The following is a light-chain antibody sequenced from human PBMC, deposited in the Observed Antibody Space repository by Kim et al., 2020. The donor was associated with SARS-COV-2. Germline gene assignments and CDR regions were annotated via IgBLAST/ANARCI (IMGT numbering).Light chain of an antibody. CDR1: QNVGSD. CDR3: QQYTSWLT. J-gene: IGKJ4*01. V-gene: IGKV3-15*01. Sequence: SASPGEGATLSGRASQNVGSDVTWYQHKPGQGHRLHIYEASTRAAGIAARFTGGGSGTDFTLPISSLQPDDFAVYYCQQYTSWLTFGGGTKVDIK. CDR2: EAS.